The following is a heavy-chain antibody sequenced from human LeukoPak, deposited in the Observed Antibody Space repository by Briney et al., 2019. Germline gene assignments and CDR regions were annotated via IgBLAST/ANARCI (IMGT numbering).Heavy chain of an antibody. CDR2: ITHSGST. Sequence: ETLSLTCAVYGGSFSGYYWSWIRQPPGKGLEWIGEITHSGSTNYNPSLKSRVTISVDTSKNQFSLKLSSVTAADTAVYYCARGLASHYWGQGTLVTVSS. V-gene: IGHV4-34*01. CDR3: ARGLASHY. J-gene: IGHJ4*02. CDR1: GGSFSGYY.